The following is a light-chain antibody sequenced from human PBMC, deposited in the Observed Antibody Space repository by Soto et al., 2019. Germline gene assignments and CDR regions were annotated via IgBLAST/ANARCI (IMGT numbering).Light chain of an antibody. CDR2: DVS. CDR3: SSFTGSNYV. Sequence: QSALTQPASVSGSPGQSITISCTGTISDVGGYNFVSWYQQYPGKAPKLMICDVSNRPSGVSNRFSGSKSGNTASLTIFGLQDEDAADYYCSSFTGSNYVFGPGTKVTVL. V-gene: IGLV2-14*03. J-gene: IGLJ1*01. CDR1: ISDVGGYNF.